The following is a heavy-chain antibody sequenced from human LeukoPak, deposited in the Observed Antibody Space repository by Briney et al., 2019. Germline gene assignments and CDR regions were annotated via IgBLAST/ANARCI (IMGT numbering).Heavy chain of an antibody. Sequence: GGSLRLSCTASGFAFDEHGMSWVRQVPGKGLEWVSGINWSGGSTGYADPLRGRFTISRGNAKNSLYLQMDSLRAEDTALYYCARAPIISPFYFDYWGQGTLLTVSS. J-gene: IGHJ4*02. CDR2: INWSGGST. CDR3: ARAPIISPFYFDY. V-gene: IGHV3-20*04. CDR1: GFAFDEHG. D-gene: IGHD3-10*01.